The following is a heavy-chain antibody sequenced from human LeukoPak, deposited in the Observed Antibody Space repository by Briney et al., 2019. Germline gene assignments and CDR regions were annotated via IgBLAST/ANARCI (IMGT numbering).Heavy chain of an antibody. J-gene: IGHJ6*03. CDR1: GYTFTGYY. V-gene: IGHV1-2*02. D-gene: IGHD5-18*01. CDR2: INPNSGGT. CDR3: ARDWWGGNTASYYYYMDV. Sequence: GASVKVSCKASGYTFTGYYMHWVRQAPGQGLEWMGWINPNSGGTNYAQKFQGRVNMTRDTSIGTAYMELSRLRSDDTAVYYCARDWWGGNTASYYYYMDVWGKGTTVTVSS.